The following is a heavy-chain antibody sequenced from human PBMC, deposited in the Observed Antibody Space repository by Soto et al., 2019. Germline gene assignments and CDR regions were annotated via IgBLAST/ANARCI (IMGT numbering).Heavy chain of an antibody. CDR1: GGTFSNYV. V-gene: IGHV1-69*06. D-gene: IGHD1-7*01. CDR2: IIPISGAA. Sequence: QVQLVQSGAEVKKPGSSVKVSCKASGGTFSNYVVNWVRQAPGQGLEWMGRIIPISGAANYAQKFQGRVTITADKSTSTSKMELSSLRSEDTAVYYCARDMTRTVVPYFDFWGQGTLVTVSS. J-gene: IGHJ4*02. CDR3: ARDMTRTVVPYFDF.